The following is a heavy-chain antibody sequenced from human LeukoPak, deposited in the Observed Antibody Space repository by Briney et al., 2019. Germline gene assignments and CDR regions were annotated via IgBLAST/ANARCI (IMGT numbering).Heavy chain of an antibody. CDR3: ARTYYYGSGRRYYYYMDV. J-gene: IGHJ6*03. V-gene: IGHV4-34*01. Sequence: SEVLSLTCAVYGGSFRGYYWSWIRQPPGKGLEWIGEINHSGSTNYNPSLKSRVTISVDTSKNQFSLKLSSVTAADTAVYYCARTYYYGSGRRYYYYMDVWGKGTTVTVSS. CDR1: GGSFRGYY. CDR2: INHSGST. D-gene: IGHD3-10*01.